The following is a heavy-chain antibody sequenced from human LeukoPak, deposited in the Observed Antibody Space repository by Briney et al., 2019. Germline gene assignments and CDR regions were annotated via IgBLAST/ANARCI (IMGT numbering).Heavy chain of an antibody. V-gene: IGHV3-43*02. CDR2: ISGDGATT. CDR3: AKDLSSIFDALNI. J-gene: IGHJ3*02. CDR1: GFTFDEFA. D-gene: IGHD3-3*01. Sequence: GGSLRLSCAASGFTFDEFAMHWVRQAPGKGLEWDSLISGDGATTYYAASVKGRFTISRDNKKNFLYLQMNNLGTEDTALFYCAKDLSSIFDALNIWGQGTLVTVSS.